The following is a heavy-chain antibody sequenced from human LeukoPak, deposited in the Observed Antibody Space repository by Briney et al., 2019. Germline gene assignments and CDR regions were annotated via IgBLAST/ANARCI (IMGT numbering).Heavy chain of an antibody. CDR2: IIPIFGTA. CDR3: ATPKRLDDAFDI. D-gene: IGHD6-25*01. J-gene: IGHJ3*02. V-gene: IGHV1-69*06. CDR1: GGTFSSYA. Sequence: GASVKVSCKASGGTFSSYAISWVRQAPGQGLEWMGGIIPIFGTANYAQKFQGRVTITADKSTSTAYMELSSLRSEDTAVYYCATPKRLDDAFDIWGQGTMVTVSS.